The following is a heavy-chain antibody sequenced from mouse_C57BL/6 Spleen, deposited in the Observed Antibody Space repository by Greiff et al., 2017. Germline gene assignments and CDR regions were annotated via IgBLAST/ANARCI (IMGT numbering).Heavy chain of an antibody. CDR1: GYTFTDYN. CDR3: VLSYYYGSSTWFAY. CDR2: INPNNGGT. D-gene: IGHD1-1*01. J-gene: IGHJ3*01. Sequence: EVQLQQSGPELVKPGASVKIPCKASGYTFTDYNMDWVKQSHGKSLEWIGDINPNNGGTIYNQKFKGKATLTVDKSSSTAYMELRSLTSEDTAVYYCVLSYYYGSSTWFAYWGQGTLVTVSA. V-gene: IGHV1-18*01.